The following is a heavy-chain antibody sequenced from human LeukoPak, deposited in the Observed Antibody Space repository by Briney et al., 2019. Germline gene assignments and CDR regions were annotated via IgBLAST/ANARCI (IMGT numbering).Heavy chain of an antibody. CDR1: GGTFSSYA. D-gene: IGHD4-23*01. V-gene: IGHV1-69*06. CDR3: ARDLRRGNSR. Sequence: ASVKVSCKASGGTFSSYAISWVRQAPGQGLEWMGGIIPIFGTTNYAQKFQDRVTITADKSTSTAYMELSSLRSEDTAVYYCARDLRRGNSRWGQGTLVTVSS. CDR2: IIPIFGTT. J-gene: IGHJ4*02.